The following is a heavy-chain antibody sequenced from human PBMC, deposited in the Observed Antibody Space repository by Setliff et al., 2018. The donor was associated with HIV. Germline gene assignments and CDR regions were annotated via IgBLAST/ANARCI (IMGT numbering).Heavy chain of an antibody. CDR3: AREYDVLTGYYISAFDI. V-gene: IGHV1-2*06. CDR2: NNPNTGDT. CDR1: GYTFTGYF. J-gene: IGHJ3*02. D-gene: IGHD3-9*01. Sequence: GASVKVSCKASGYTFTGYFIHWVRQAPGQGLEWMGRNNPNTGDTNYAQKFQDRVTMTRDTSINTAYMELSRLRSDDTAVYHRAREYDVLTGYYISAFDIWGQGTMVTVSS.